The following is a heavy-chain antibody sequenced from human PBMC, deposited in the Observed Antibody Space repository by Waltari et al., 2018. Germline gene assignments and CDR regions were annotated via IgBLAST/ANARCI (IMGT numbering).Heavy chain of an antibody. D-gene: IGHD1-7*01. V-gene: IGHV3-7*04. CDR2: INQDGSTK. CDR3: ARVVSRTRQFDP. CDR1: GFTFGIYW. Sequence: EVQLVESGGGLVQPGGSLRLSCAASGFTFGIYWMSWVRQAPGKGLEWVANINQDGSTKNSMDSVKGRFTISRDNADNSLYLQLNSLRAEDTAFYYCARVVSRTRQFDPWGQGTLVTVSP. J-gene: IGHJ5*02.